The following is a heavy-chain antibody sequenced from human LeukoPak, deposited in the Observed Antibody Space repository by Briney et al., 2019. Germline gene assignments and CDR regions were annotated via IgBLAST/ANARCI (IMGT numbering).Heavy chain of an antibody. Sequence: SETLSLTCTVSGGSMSNYYWSWIRQPPGKGLEWIAYIYYSGSTNYNPSLKSRVTISVDTSKNQFSLKLSSVTAADTAVYYCARSGSYRLHCDCWGQGTLVTVSS. J-gene: IGHJ4*02. V-gene: IGHV4-59*01. D-gene: IGHD1-26*01. CDR1: GGSMSNYY. CDR2: IYYSGST. CDR3: ARSGSYRLHCDC.